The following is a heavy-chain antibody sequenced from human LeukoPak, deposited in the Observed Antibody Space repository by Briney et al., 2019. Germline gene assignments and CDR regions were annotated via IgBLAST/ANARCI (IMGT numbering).Heavy chain of an antibody. CDR3: VRTNPWDLTYYFDY. J-gene: IGHJ4*02. D-gene: IGHD1-14*01. Sequence: SETLSLTCTVSRGSISSYYWSWIRQPPGKGLEWIGYMFHSGTTNYNPSLKSRVTISVDTSKNQFSLRLTSVTAADTAVYYCVRTNPWDLTYYFDYWGQGTLVTVSS. V-gene: IGHV4-59*01. CDR1: RGSISSYY. CDR2: MFHSGTT.